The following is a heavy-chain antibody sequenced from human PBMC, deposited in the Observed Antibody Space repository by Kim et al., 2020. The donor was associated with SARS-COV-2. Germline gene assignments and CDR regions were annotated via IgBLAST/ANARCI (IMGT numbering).Heavy chain of an antibody. Sequence: GGSLRLSCAASGFTFSSYGMHWVRQAPGKGLEWVALISYDGSNKYYADSVKGRFTISRDNSKNTLYLQMNSLRAEDTAVYYCAKVFSRYENYYYYGLDVWGQGTTVTVSS. CDR2: ISYDGSNK. CDR3: AKVFSRYENYYYYGLDV. V-gene: IGHV3-30*18. J-gene: IGHJ6*02. CDR1: GFTFSSYG. D-gene: IGHD5-12*01.